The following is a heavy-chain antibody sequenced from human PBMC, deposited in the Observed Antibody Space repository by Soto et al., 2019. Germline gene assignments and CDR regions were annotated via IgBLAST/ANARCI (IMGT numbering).Heavy chain of an antibody. CDR2: IYYTGST. CDR1: GGPISSSSYY. D-gene: IGHD2-2*01. CDR3: ARHRGYGGSSSWYRSLFDP. V-gene: IGHV4-39*01. Sequence: SETLSLTCTVSGGPISSSSYYWGWIRQPPGKGLERIRSIYYTGSTYYSPSLKSRVTISVDTSKNQFSLTLSSVTAADAAVYYCARHRGYGGSSSWYRSLFDPWGQGTLVTVSS. J-gene: IGHJ5*02.